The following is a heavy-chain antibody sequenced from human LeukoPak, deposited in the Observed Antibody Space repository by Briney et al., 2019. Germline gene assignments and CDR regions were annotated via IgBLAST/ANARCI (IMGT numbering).Heavy chain of an antibody. CDR2: ISAYNGNT. CDR1: GYTFTSYG. J-gene: IGHJ5*02. Sequence: GASVKVSCKASGYTFTSYGISWVRQAPGQGLEWMGRISAYNGNTNYAQKLQGRVTMTTDTSTSTAYMELRSLRSDDTAVYYCASNVAVAGDYNWFDPWGQGTLVTVSS. D-gene: IGHD6-19*01. V-gene: IGHV1-18*01. CDR3: ASNVAVAGDYNWFDP.